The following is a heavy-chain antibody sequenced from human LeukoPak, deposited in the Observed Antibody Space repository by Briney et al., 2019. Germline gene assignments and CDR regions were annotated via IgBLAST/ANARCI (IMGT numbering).Heavy chain of an antibody. J-gene: IGHJ4*02. V-gene: IGHV1-2*06. CDR3: ASQSNYGSGRTGEFDY. CDR1: GYTFTCYY. Sequence: ASVKVSCKASGYTFTCYYMHWVRQAPGQGIEWMGRINPNSGGTNYEQKFQGRVTMTRDTSISTAYMELSRLRSDDTAVYYCASQSNYGSGRTGEFDYWGQGTLVTVSS. CDR2: INPNSGGT. D-gene: IGHD3-10*01.